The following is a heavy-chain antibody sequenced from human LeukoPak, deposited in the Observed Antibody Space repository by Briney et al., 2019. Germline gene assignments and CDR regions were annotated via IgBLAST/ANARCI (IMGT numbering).Heavy chain of an antibody. CDR1: GFTFNSYS. Sequence: PGGSLRLSCAASGFTFNSYSMNWVRQAPGKGLEWVSYISSSSSTIYYADSVKGRFTISRDNAKNSLYLQMNSLRAEDTAVYYCARDQDILTGEYFDYWGQGTLVTVSS. D-gene: IGHD3-9*01. CDR2: ISSSSSTI. V-gene: IGHV3-48*01. CDR3: ARDQDILTGEYFDY. J-gene: IGHJ4*02.